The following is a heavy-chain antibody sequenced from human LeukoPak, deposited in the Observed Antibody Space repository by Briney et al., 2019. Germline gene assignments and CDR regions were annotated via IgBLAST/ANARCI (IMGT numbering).Heavy chain of an antibody. D-gene: IGHD2/OR15-2a*01. CDR2: INHSGST. CDR1: IESFSGYY. J-gene: IGHJ4*02. V-gene: IGHV4-34*01. Sequence: KPSETLSLTCAVSIESFSGYYWTWIRQPPGKGLEWIGEINHSGSTNYNPSLKRRVTISADTSKNQFSLTMSSVTAADTSLYYCARVRGALSIDFWGQGNLVTVSS. CDR3: ARVRGALSIDF.